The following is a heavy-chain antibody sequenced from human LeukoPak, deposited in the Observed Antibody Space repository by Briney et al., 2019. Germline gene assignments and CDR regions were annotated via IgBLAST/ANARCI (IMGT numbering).Heavy chain of an antibody. Sequence: SETLSLTCTVSGGSISSYYWSWIRQPPGKGLEWIGEINHSGSTNYNPSLKSRVTISVDTSKNQFSLKLSSVTAADTAVYYCARGRRYDFWSGSQYYYYGMDVWGQGTTVTVSS. J-gene: IGHJ6*02. CDR2: INHSGST. D-gene: IGHD3-3*01. CDR1: GGSISSYY. V-gene: IGHV4-34*01. CDR3: ARGRRYDFWSGSQYYYYGMDV.